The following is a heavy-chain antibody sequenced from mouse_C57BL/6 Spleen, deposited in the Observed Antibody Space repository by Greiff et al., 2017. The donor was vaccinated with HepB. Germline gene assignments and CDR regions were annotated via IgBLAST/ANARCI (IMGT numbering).Heavy chain of an antibody. D-gene: IGHD1-1*01. CDR3: TREGSSYAWFAY. CDR2: IDPETGGT. CDR1: GYTFTDYE. J-gene: IGHJ3*01. Sequence: QVQLQQSGAELVRPGASVTLSCKASGYTFTDYEMHWVKQTPVHGLEWIGAIDPETGGTAYNQKFKGKAILTADKSSSTAYMELRSLTSEDSAFYYWTREGSSYAWFAYWGQGTLVTVSA. V-gene: IGHV1-15*01.